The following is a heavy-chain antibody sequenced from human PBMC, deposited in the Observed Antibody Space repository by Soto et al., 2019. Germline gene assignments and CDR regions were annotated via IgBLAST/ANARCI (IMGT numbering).Heavy chain of an antibody. Sequence: GGSLRVSCTASGFTFSTYAMHWVRQAPGKGLEWVALTSFDESNKFYAGSVKGRFTISRDNSKNTLYLQMDSLRADDTAVYYCAREIGTDVWGQGTMVTVS. J-gene: IGHJ6*02. CDR2: TSFDESNK. V-gene: IGHV3-30-3*01. CDR1: GFTFSTYA. CDR3: AREIGTDV.